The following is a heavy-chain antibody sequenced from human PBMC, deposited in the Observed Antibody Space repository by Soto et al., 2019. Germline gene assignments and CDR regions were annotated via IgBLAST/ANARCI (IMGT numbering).Heavy chain of an antibody. CDR1: GITFSYYS. D-gene: IGHD7-27*01. CDR3: VYMGTKAQLLNY. CDR2: IVSNGGTA. V-gene: IGHV3-64D*06. Sequence: GGSLRLSCVVSGITFSYYSMHWVRQAPGKGLEYVSGIVSNGGTAYYADSVKGRFTTSRDNSKNTLYLQMSSPRNEDTAVYYCVYMGTKAQLLNYWGQGTLVTVSS. J-gene: IGHJ4*02.